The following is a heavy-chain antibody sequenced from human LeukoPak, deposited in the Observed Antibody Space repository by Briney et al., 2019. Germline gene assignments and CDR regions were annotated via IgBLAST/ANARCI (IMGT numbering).Heavy chain of an antibody. CDR2: LTGSGSST. V-gene: IGHV3-23*01. CDR1: GFTFSSYA. J-gene: IGHJ4*02. D-gene: IGHD2-15*01. CDR3: ATYCRNAFGGAYFDS. Sequence: GGSLRLSCAASGFTFSSYAMTWVRQAPGKGLEWVSSLTGSGSSTHYSDSVKGRFTISRDTSRNTLYLQMNSLRAEDTAVYYCATYCRNAFGGAYFDSWGQGTLVTVSS.